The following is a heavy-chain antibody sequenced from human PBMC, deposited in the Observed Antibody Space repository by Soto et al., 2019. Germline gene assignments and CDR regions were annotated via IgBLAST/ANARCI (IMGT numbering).Heavy chain of an antibody. J-gene: IGHJ1*01. Sequence: ASVKVSCKASGYTFTGYYKHWVRQAPGQGLEWMGWINPNSGGTNYAQKFQGRVTMTRDTSISTAYMELSRLRSDDTAVYYCARGPQSHYYDSSGYSAQYFQHWGQGTLVTVSS. V-gene: IGHV1-2*02. CDR2: INPNSGGT. CDR3: ARGPQSHYYDSSGYSAQYFQH. CDR1: GYTFTGYY. D-gene: IGHD3-22*01.